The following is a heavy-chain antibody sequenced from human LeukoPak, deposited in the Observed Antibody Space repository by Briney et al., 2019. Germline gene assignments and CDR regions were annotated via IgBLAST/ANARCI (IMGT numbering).Heavy chain of an antibody. Sequence: GGSLRLSCAASGFTFSSYGMHWVRQAPGKGLEWVAFIRYDGSNKYYADSVKGRFTISRDNSKNTLYLQMNSLRAEDTAVYYCAKTVGFYYYYYMDVWGKGTTVTISS. J-gene: IGHJ6*03. CDR2: IRYDGSNK. CDR1: GFTFSSYG. D-gene: IGHD4-17*01. V-gene: IGHV3-30*02. CDR3: AKTVGFYYYYYMDV.